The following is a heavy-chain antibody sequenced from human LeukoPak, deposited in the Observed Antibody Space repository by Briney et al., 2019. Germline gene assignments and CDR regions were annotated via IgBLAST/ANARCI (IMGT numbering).Heavy chain of an antibody. CDR3: ARGPSNWNYRVVWFDP. Sequence: SVKVACKASGGTFSSYAISWVRQAPGQGLEWMGRIIPVFGTANYAQKFQGRVTITTDESTSTAYMELSSLRSEDTAVYYCARGPSNWNYRVVWFDPWGQGTLVTVSS. D-gene: IGHD1-7*01. CDR2: IIPVFGTA. J-gene: IGHJ5*02. CDR1: GGTFSSYA. V-gene: IGHV1-69*05.